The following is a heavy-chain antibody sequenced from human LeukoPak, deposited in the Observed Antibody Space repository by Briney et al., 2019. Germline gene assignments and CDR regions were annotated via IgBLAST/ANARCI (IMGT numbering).Heavy chain of an antibody. CDR2: TYYRSKWHN. CDR3: ARDLAVAGTPHFDY. D-gene: IGHD6-19*01. Sequence: SRTLSLTCAISRDSVSSNSAAWNWIRQSPSRGLEWLGRTYYRSKWHNDYAVSVKSRITISPDTSKIQFSLQLNSVTPEDTAVYFCARDLAVAGTPHFDYWGQGTLVTSSS. CDR1: RDSVSSNSAA. V-gene: IGHV6-1*01. J-gene: IGHJ4*02.